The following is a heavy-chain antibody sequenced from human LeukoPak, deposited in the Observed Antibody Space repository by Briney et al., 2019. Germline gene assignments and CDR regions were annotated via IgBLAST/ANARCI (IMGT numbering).Heavy chain of an antibody. Sequence: GGSLRLSCAASGFTFSHYYMSWIRQAPGKGLEWVAYISNSGTNTYYADSVKGRFTISRDNSGNSLFLQMDSLIVADTALYYCARADFTNLFFFYYMDVWGKGTTVTVSS. CDR2: ISNSGTNT. J-gene: IGHJ6*03. D-gene: IGHD2-8*01. V-gene: IGHV3-11*01. CDR1: GFTFSHYY. CDR3: ARADFTNLFFFYYMDV.